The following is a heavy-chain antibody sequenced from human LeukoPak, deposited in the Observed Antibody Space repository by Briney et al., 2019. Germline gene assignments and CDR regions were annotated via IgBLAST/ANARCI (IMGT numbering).Heavy chain of an antibody. V-gene: IGHV3-7*01. CDR2: IGKDGSVN. D-gene: IGHD2-2*01. CDR3: GRPVVPASQTGGY. CDR1: GFSLSKFW. J-gene: IGHJ4*02. Sequence: GGSLRLSRAASGFSLSKFWMSWVRQAPGKGLEWVANIGKDGSVNKYVDSVKGRFTISRDNAKNSLYLQMNSLRAEDTAVYYCGRPVVPASQTGGYWGQGTLVTVSS.